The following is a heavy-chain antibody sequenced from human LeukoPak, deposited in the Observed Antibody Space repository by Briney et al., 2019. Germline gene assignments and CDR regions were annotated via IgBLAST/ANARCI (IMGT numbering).Heavy chain of an antibody. CDR2: IYYSGST. Sequence: PSETLSLTCTVSGGSISSYYWSWIRQPPGKGLEWIGYIYYSGSTNYNPSLKSRVTISVDTSKNQFSLKLSSMTAADTAVYYCASFGVGNDAFDIWGQGTMVTVSS. J-gene: IGHJ3*02. D-gene: IGHD3-3*01. CDR3: ASFGVGNDAFDI. V-gene: IGHV4-59*08. CDR1: GGSISSYY.